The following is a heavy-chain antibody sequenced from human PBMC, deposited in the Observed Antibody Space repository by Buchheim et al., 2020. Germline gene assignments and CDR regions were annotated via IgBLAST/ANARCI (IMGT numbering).Heavy chain of an antibody. Sequence: QVQLQQWGAGLLKPSETLSLTCAVYGGSFSGYYWSWIRQPPGKGLEWIGEINHSGSTNYNPSLKSRVTISVDASKNQFSLKLSSVTAADTAVYYCAREGGVAGYYYYYGMDVWGQGTT. CDR2: INHSGST. D-gene: IGHD2-15*01. CDR3: AREGGVAGYYYYYGMDV. J-gene: IGHJ6*02. CDR1: GGSFSGYY. V-gene: IGHV4-34*01.